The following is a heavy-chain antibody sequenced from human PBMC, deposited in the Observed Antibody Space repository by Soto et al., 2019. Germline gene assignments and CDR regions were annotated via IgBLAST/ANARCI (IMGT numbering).Heavy chain of an antibody. Sequence: ASVKVSCKASGGTFSSYTISWVRQAPGQGLEWMGRIIPILGIANYAQKFQGRVTITADKSTSTAYMELSSLRSEDTAVYYCASMVPAAMPDYYYYYMDVWGKGTTVTVS. CDR1: GGTFSSYT. CDR2: IIPILGIA. V-gene: IGHV1-69*02. J-gene: IGHJ6*03. CDR3: ASMVPAAMPDYYYYYMDV. D-gene: IGHD2-2*01.